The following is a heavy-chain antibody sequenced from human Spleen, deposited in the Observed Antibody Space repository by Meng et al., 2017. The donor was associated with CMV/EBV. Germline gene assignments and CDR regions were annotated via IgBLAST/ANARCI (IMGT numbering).Heavy chain of an antibody. J-gene: IGHJ6*02. Sequence: SETLSLTCTVSGGSVSSGSYYWSWIRQPPGKGLEWIGYIYYSGSTNYNPSLKSRVTISVDTSKNQFSLKLSSVTAADTAVYYCATVVPAAESPYYYGMDVWGQGTTVTVSS. CDR2: IYYSGST. CDR3: ATVVPAAESPYYYGMDV. D-gene: IGHD2-2*01. CDR1: GGSVSSGSYY. V-gene: IGHV4-61*01.